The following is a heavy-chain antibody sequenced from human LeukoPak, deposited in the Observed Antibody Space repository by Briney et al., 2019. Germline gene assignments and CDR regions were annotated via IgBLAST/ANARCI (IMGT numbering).Heavy chain of an antibody. CDR2: IQNSART. J-gene: IGHJ6*02. D-gene: IGHD4-11*01. V-gene: IGHV4-61*01. CDR1: GGSVNSGSYF. Sequence: SETLSLTCTVSGGSVNSGSYFWSWIRQPPGKGLEWIGYIQNSARTNYNPSLESCVTISVDSSKDQFSLRLSSVTAADTAVYYCATGYSNFYGMDVWGQGTTVTVSS. CDR3: ATGYSNFYGMDV.